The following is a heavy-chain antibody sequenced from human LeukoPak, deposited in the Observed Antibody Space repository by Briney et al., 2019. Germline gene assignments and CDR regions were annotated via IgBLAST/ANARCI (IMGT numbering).Heavy chain of an antibody. CDR3: ARHGVYSSSSYFDY. V-gene: IGHV4-59*08. Sequence: SETLSLTCSVSGASLSTLYWSWIRQPPGKGLEWIGYVYYTGSTNYNPSLKSRVTIFPDTSKNQFSLRLTSVTAADTAVYYCARHGVYSSSSYFDYLGQGTLVTVSS. CDR2: VYYTGST. CDR1: GASLSTLY. J-gene: IGHJ4*02. D-gene: IGHD6-6*01.